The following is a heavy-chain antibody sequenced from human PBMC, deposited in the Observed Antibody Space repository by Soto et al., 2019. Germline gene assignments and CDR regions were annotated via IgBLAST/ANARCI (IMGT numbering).Heavy chain of an antibody. Sequence: EVQLVQSGAEVKKPGESLKISCKGSGYSFTSYWIGWVRQMPGKGLEWMGIIYPGDSDTRYSPSFQGQVTISADKSISTAYLQWSSLKASDTAMYYCARSYGSDRGAPTHNWFDPWGQGTLVTVSS. D-gene: IGHD3-10*01. CDR1: GYSFTSYW. J-gene: IGHJ5*02. CDR2: IYPGDSDT. CDR3: ARSYGSDRGAPTHNWFDP. V-gene: IGHV5-51*01.